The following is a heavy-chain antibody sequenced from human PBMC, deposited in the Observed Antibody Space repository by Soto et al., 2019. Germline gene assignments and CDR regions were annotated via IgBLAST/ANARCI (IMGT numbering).Heavy chain of an antibody. Sequence: SGNASGFTFMSSAVQWVRQARGQRLEWIGWIVVGSGNTDYAQKFQERVTITRDMSTSTAYMELSSLRSEDTAVYYCAARTGSDYYGMDVWGQGTTVTVSS. CDR1: GFTFMSSA. CDR2: IVVGSGNT. D-gene: IGHD1-1*01. J-gene: IGHJ6*02. V-gene: IGHV1-58*01. CDR3: AARTGSDYYGMDV.